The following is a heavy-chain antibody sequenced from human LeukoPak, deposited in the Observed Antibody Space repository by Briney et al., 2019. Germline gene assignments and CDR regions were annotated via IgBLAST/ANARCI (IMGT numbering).Heavy chain of an antibody. D-gene: IGHD2-2*01. J-gene: IGHJ4*02. CDR2: ISDSGDST. CDR3: VKGCSSMTCYPH. V-gene: IGHV3-23*01. CDR1: GFSFRNYV. Sequence: GGSLRLSCAASGFSFRNYVMGWVRQAPGMGLEWVSVISDSGDSTDYADSVKGRFTISRDNSKNTLYLQMNSLRAEDTAVYYCVKGCSSMTCYPHWGQGTLVTVSS.